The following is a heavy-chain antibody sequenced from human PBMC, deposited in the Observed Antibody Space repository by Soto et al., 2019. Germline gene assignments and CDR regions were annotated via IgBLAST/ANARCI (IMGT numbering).Heavy chain of an antibody. CDR3: VRDLSAYNLFDL. CDR1: GFYFVSYT. CDR2: ISGDRSYI. J-gene: IGHJ5*01. Sequence: EVQLVESGGGPVKSGGSLRLSCAASGFYFVSYTMNWVRQAPGKGLEWVSSISGDRSYIYYADSVKGRFTISRDNAKNSLFLQMNSLRVEYTAVYYCVRDLSAYNLFDLWCPGTLVTVSS. V-gene: IGHV3-21*01.